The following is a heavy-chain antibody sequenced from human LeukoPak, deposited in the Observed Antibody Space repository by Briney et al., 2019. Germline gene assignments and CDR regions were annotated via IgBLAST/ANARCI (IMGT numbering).Heavy chain of an antibody. V-gene: IGHV1-69*05. J-gene: IGHJ6*03. CDR2: IIPIFGTA. Sequence: SVKVSCTASGGPFSSYASSWVRQAPGQGLEWMGGIIPIFGTANYAKKLQGRVTIVTGEFTSSGYMELSSLRSEDTAVCYCARGFPGIVVVPAAIPNYYMDVWGKGTTVTVSS. CDR1: GGPFSSYA. D-gene: IGHD2-2*02. CDR3: ARGFPGIVVVPAAIPNYYMDV.